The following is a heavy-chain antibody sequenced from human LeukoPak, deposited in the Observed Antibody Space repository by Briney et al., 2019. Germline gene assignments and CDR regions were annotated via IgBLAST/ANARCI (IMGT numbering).Heavy chain of an antibody. D-gene: IGHD2-21*02. CDR2: ISVSGGAT. V-gene: IGHV3-23*01. Sequence: GGSLRLSCAASGFTFSNYAMTWVRQVPGKGLQWVSLISVSGGATYYADSVRGRFTISRDNSKNTLYLQMNSLRADDTAMYYCAKGDCGIDCSVFDYWGRGTLVSVSS. J-gene: IGHJ4*02. CDR3: AKGDCGIDCSVFDY. CDR1: GFTFSNYA.